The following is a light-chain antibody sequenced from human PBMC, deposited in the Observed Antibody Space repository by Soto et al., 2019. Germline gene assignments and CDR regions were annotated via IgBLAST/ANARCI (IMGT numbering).Light chain of an antibody. CDR1: QSLLHSNGYNY. V-gene: IGKV2-28*01. J-gene: IGKJ1*01. CDR2: LGS. Sequence: DIVMTQSPLSLPVTPGEPASISCRSSQSLLHSNGYNYLDWYLQKPGQSPQLLIYLGSYRASGVPDRFSGSGSGTDFSLTIRGLQPEDFATYYCQQSFNLPRTFGPGTKVDIK. CDR3: QQSFNLPRT.